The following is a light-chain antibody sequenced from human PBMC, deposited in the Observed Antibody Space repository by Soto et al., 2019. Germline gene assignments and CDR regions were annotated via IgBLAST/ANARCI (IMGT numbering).Light chain of an antibody. CDR2: KAS. Sequence: DFQMTQSPSTLSASVGDRVTITCRASQNVGTWLAWYQQKPGKAPKLLIYKASNLESGVPSTFSGSGSGTEFTLTISSLQPDDFATYYCQQYVSYWTFGQGTKVEIK. V-gene: IGKV1-5*03. CDR1: QNVGTW. J-gene: IGKJ1*01. CDR3: QQYVSYWT.